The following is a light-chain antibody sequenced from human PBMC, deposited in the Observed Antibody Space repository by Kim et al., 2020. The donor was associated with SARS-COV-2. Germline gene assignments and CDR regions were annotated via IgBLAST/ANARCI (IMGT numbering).Light chain of an antibody. V-gene: IGLV1-44*01. J-gene: IGLJ3*02. CDR2: SNN. Sequence: GQRFTISCTGSSSNIGSNTVTWYQQHPGPAPTLLIYSNNQRPSGVPARFSGSKYGTSASLAISGLQSEDEADYYCAAWDDSLNGPVFGGGTQLTVL. CDR3: AAWDDSLNGPV. CDR1: SSNIGSNT.